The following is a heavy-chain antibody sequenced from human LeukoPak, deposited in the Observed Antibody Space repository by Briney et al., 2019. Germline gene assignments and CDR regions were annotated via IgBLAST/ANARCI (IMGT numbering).Heavy chain of an antibody. CDR1: GFTVSGSY. Sequence: GGSLRLSCAASGFTVSGSYMSWVRQAPGKGLEWVSVIYGGGATYYADSVKGRFTISRDNSNNAFYLQMNSLRAEDTAMYYCARMNCDTALIAGGWFDPWGQGTLVTVSS. CDR2: IYGGGAT. D-gene: IGHD5-18*01. CDR3: ARMNCDTALIAGGWFDP. V-gene: IGHV3-53*01. J-gene: IGHJ5*02.